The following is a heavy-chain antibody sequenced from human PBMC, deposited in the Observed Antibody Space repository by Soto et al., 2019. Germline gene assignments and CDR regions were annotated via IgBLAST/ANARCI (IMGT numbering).Heavy chain of an antibody. CDR1: GGTFSSYA. CDR3: AREGYCSSTSCYRRYYFDY. V-gene: IGHV1-69*01. Sequence: QVQLVQSGAEVKKPGSLVKVSCKASGGTFSSYAISWVRQAPGQGLEWMGGIIPIFGTANYAQKFQGRVTITADESTSTAYMELSSLRSEDTAVYYCAREGYCSSTSCYRRYYFDYWGQGTLVTVSS. J-gene: IGHJ4*02. CDR2: IIPIFGTA. D-gene: IGHD2-2*02.